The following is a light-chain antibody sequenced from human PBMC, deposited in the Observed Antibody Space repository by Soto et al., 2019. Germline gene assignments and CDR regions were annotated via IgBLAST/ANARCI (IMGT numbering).Light chain of an antibody. J-gene: IGKJ1*01. Sequence: EIVLTQSPGTLSLSPGERATLSCRASQSVSTSYLAWYQQKPGQAPRLLIYGASTRATGIPDRFSGSGSGTDFTLTISRLEPEDFAVYYCQLYGGSPPWTFGKGPRWKSN. CDR3: QLYGGSPPWT. V-gene: IGKV3-20*01. CDR2: GAS. CDR1: QSVSTSY.